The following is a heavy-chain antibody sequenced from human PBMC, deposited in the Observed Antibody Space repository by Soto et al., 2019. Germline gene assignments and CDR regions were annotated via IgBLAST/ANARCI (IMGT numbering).Heavy chain of an antibody. D-gene: IGHD3-22*01. V-gene: IGHV5-51*01. Sequence: GESLKISCKGSGYSFTSYWIGWVRQMPGKGLEWMGIIYPGDSDTRYSPSFQGQVTISADKSISTAYLQWSSLKASDTAMYYWARLLTSSYYYDSSGYYGYFQHWGQGTLVTVSS. CDR3: ARLLTSSYYYDSSGYYGYFQH. CDR2: IYPGDSDT. J-gene: IGHJ1*01. CDR1: GYSFTSYW.